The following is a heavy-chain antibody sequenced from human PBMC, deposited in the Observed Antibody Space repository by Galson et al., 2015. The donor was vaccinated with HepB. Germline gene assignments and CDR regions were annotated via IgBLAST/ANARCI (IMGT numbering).Heavy chain of an antibody. CDR2: ISGSGGYT. Sequence: SLRLSCAASGFTFSSYAMSWVRQAPGKGLEWVSTISGSGGYTYYAASVKGRFTISRDNSKNTLYLQMNSLRAEDTAVYYCAKTYYYASSGRAIGDSWGQGTLVTVSS. CDR3: AKTYYYASSGRAIGDS. J-gene: IGHJ5*01. V-gene: IGHV3-23*01. D-gene: IGHD3-22*01. CDR1: GFTFSSYA.